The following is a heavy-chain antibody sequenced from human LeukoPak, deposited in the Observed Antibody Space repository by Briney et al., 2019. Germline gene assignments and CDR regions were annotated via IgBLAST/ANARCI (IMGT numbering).Heavy chain of an antibody. CDR1: GFTFTTYS. V-gene: IGHV3-21*01. Sequence: GGSLRLSCAASGFTFTTYSMTWVRQAPGKGLEWVSIISSGSSAIFSADALKGRFTISRDDAKNLLYLDMNSLRAEDTAVYYCARDLGDAALDYWGQGTLVTVSS. CDR2: ISSGSSAI. J-gene: IGHJ4*02. CDR3: ARDLGDAALDY. D-gene: IGHD2-21*02.